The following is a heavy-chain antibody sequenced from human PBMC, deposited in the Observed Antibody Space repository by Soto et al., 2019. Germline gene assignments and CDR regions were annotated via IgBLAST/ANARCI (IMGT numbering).Heavy chain of an antibody. V-gene: IGHV4-59*12. Sequence: SETLSLTCTVSGGSIISYYWSWIRQPPGKGLEWIGYIYYSGSTNYNPSLKSRVTISVDTSKNQFSLKLSSVTAADTAVYYCARDVSDSGWLDCRGQGTLVTVSS. CDR1: GGSIISYY. J-gene: IGHJ4*02. D-gene: IGHD5-12*01. CDR3: ARDVSDSGWLDC. CDR2: IYYSGST.